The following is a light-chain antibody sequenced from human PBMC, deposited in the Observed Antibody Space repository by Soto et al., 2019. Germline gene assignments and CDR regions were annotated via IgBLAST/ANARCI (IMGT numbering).Light chain of an antibody. J-gene: IGKJ1*01. CDR1: QSVGSTC. V-gene: IGKV3-20*01. Sequence: FVLTQSPVTLSLSPGEGATLSCRASQSVGSTCFAWYQQQPCDAPRLLIYDTSSTATGIPARFSGSESGTSFTLTISGLEHEDFAVYYSQQCGGSPWTFGQGTKVEI. CDR2: DTS. CDR3: QQCGGSPWT.